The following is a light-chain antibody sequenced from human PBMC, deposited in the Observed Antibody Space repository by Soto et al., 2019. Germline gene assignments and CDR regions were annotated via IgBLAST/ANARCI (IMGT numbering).Light chain of an antibody. CDR1: QSLLHSNGYNY. Sequence: DIVMTQSPLSLSVTPGEPASISCRSPQSLLHSNGYNYLDWYLQKPGQSPQVLIYVGSNRASGVPDRFSGSGSGTDFTLKISRVEAEDVGVYYCMQALQTPTFGQGTKVEIK. J-gene: IGKJ1*01. CDR3: MQALQTPT. CDR2: VGS. V-gene: IGKV2-28*01.